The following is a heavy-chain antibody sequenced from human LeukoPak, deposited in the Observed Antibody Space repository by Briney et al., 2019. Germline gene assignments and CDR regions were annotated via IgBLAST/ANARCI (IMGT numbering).Heavy chain of an antibody. V-gene: IGHV3-23*01. Sequence: PVGSLRLSCAASGFTFSSYAMSWVRQAPGKGLGWVSVISGSGGSTYYADSVKGRFTISRDNSKNTLYLQMNSLRAEDTAVYYCAKVSLVPYYFDYWGQGTLVTVSS. CDR3: AKVSLVPYYFDY. CDR1: GFTFSSYA. CDR2: ISGSGGST. D-gene: IGHD6-13*01. J-gene: IGHJ4*02.